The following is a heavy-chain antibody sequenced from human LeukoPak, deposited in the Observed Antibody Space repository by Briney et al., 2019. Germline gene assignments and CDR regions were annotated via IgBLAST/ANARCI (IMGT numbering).Heavy chain of an antibody. CDR3: ARVWGYYYDSSGYSDFDY. V-gene: IGHV1-18*01. CDR1: GYTFTTYG. D-gene: IGHD3-22*01. Sequence: ASVTVSCKASGYTFTTYGISWVRQAPGQGLEWMGWINPYNGDTNYAQKLQGRVTMTTDTSTSTAYMELRSLKSDDTAVYYCARVWGYYYDSSGYSDFDYWGQGTLVTVSS. CDR2: INPYNGDT. J-gene: IGHJ4*02.